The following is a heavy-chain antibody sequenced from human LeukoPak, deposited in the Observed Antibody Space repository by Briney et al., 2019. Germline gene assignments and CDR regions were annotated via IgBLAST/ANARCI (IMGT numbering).Heavy chain of an antibody. V-gene: IGHV1-2*02. Sequence: EASVKVSCKASGYTFTGYYMHWVRQASGQGLEWMGWINPNSGGTNYAQKFQGRVTMTRDTSISTAYMELSRLRSDDTAVYYCARDGGDSLGAAADNWFDPWGQGTLVTVSS. CDR1: GYTFTGYY. J-gene: IGHJ5*02. CDR3: ARDGGDSLGAAADNWFDP. D-gene: IGHD6-13*01. CDR2: INPNSGGT.